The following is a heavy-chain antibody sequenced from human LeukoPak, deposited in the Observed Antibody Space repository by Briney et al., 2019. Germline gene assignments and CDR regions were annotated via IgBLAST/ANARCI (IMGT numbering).Heavy chain of an antibody. D-gene: IGHD1-1*01. J-gene: IGHJ4*02. CDR3: VRPMTTTRNFEH. CDR2: ISFDGKNK. V-gene: IGHV3-30*03. Sequence: GGSLRLSCAASGFTFSSQPMHWGRHTPGKGLEWVALISFDGKNKFYGDSVIGRFTISRDNTKNTLFLQMNSLRAEDMGVYYCVRPMTTTRNFEHWGQGTLVTVSS. CDR1: GFTFSSQP.